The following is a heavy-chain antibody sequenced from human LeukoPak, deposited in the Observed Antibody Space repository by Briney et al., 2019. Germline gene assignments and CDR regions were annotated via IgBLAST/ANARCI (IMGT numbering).Heavy chain of an antibody. V-gene: IGHV3-33*01. J-gene: IGHJ4*02. CDR3: ARARSGWDY. CDR2: IWYDGSNK. CDR1: GFTFSSYG. Sequence: PGRSLRLSCAASGFTFSSYGMHWVRQAPGKGLEWVAVIWYDGSNKHYADSVKGRFTISRDNSKKTLYLQMNSLRAEDTAVYYCARARSGWDYWGQGTLVTVSS. D-gene: IGHD6-19*01.